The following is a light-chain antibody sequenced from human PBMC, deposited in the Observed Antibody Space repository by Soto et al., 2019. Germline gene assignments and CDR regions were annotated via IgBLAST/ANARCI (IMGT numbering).Light chain of an antibody. CDR3: QPYKNWART. Sequence: EIVMTQSPATLYVSPEERATLSCRASQSVSSNLAWYQQKPGQAPRLLIYSASTRATGIAARFNGRGSGTEFTLTISSLQSEDFAVYYCQPYKNWARTFGRGTKVEIK. V-gene: IGKV3-15*01. CDR2: SAS. J-gene: IGKJ1*01. CDR1: QSVSSN.